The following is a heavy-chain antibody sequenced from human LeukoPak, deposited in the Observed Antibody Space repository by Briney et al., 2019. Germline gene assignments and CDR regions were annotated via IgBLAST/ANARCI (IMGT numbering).Heavy chain of an antibody. D-gene: IGHD2-2*02. CDR3: AREDCSSTSCYTWGGYYYYYMDV. CDR2: IYTSGST. J-gene: IGHJ6*03. CDR1: GGSISNYY. V-gene: IGHV4-4*07. Sequence: PSETLSLTCTVSGGSISNYYWSWIRQPAGKGLEWIGRIYTSGSTNYNPSLKSRVTISVDTSKNQFSLKLSSVTAADTAVYYCAREDCSSTSCYTWGGYYYYYMDVWGKGTTVTVSS.